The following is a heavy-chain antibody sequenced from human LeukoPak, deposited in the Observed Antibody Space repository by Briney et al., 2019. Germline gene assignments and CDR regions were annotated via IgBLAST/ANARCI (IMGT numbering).Heavy chain of an antibody. J-gene: IGHJ5*02. D-gene: IGHD5-18*01. Sequence: LRLSCAASGFTFSSYAMSWVRQPPGKGLEWIGYIYYSGSTYYNPSLKSRVTISVDTSKNQFSLKLSSVTAADTAVYYCARDGGYSYGLMASLPQGWFDPWGQGTLVTVSS. CDR2: IYYSGST. V-gene: IGHV4-30-4*08. CDR1: GFTFSSYA. CDR3: ARDGGYSYGLMASLPQGWFDP.